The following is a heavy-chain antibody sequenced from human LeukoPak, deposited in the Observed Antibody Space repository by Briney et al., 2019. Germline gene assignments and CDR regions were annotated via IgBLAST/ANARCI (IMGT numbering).Heavy chain of an antibody. CDR1: GFTVSSNS. CDR3: ARQEARGYYYEGLDY. CDR2: ISYNGRRK. V-gene: IGHV3-30*03. D-gene: IGHD3-22*01. Sequence: GGSLRLSCTVSGFTVSSNSMSWVRQAPGQGLEWVALISYNGRRKEYADSVKGRFTIDRDNSKNTVYLQINSLGPDDTGVYLCARQEARGYYYEGLDYWGQGNLVTVSS. J-gene: IGHJ4*02.